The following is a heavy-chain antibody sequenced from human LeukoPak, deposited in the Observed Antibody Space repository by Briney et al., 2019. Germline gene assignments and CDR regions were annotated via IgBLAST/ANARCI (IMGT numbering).Heavy chain of an antibody. V-gene: IGHV3-30*18. CDR3: AKGALVPAAMFVY. D-gene: IGHD2-2*01. J-gene: IGHJ4*02. CDR2: ISYDGSNK. CDR1: GFTFSCYG. Sequence: GGSLSLSCAASGFTFSCYGMPWVRQAPGKGLEWVAVISYDGSNKYYADSVKGRFTISRDNSKNTLYLQMNSLRAEDTAVYYCAKGALVPAAMFVYWGQGTLVTVSS.